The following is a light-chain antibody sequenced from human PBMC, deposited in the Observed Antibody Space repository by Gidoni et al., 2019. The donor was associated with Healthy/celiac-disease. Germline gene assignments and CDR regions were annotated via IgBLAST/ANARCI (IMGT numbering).Light chain of an antibody. Sequence: AWYQQKPGQAPRLLIYGASSRATGIPDFTLTISRLEPEDFAVYYCQQYGSSPPVTFGQGTKVEIK. J-gene: IGKJ1*01. CDR2: GAS. CDR3: QQYGSSPPVT. V-gene: IGKV3-20*01.